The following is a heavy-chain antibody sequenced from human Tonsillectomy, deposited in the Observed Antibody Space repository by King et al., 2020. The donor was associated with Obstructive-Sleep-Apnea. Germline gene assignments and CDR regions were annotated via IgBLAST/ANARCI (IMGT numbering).Heavy chain of an antibody. J-gene: IGHJ4*02. CDR1: GFTVSSNY. D-gene: IGHD6-19*01. Sequence: VQLVESGGGLVQPGGSLRLSCAVSGFTVSSNYMSWVRQAPGKGLEWVSVIYSGGSTYYADSVKGRFTISRDTSKNTLYLQMKSLRAEDTAVYYCARDVAVAARGYWGQGTLVTVSS. CDR3: ARDVAVAARGY. V-gene: IGHV3-66*01. CDR2: IYSGGST.